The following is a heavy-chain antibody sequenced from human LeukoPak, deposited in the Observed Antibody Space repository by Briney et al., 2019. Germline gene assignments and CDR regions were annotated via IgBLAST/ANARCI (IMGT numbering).Heavy chain of an antibody. D-gene: IGHD6-6*01. Sequence: SETLSVTCTVSGGSISSYYWSWIRQPPGNGLEWIGYIYYSGSTNYNPSLKSRVTISVDTSKNQFSLKLSSVTAADTAVYYCARDRKAYSSSHWYFDYWGQGTLVTVSS. V-gene: IGHV4-59*01. CDR3: ARDRKAYSSSHWYFDY. CDR2: IYYSGST. J-gene: IGHJ4*02. CDR1: GGSISSYY.